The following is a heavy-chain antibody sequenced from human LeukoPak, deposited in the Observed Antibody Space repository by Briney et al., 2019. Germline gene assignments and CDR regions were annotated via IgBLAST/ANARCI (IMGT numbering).Heavy chain of an antibody. J-gene: IGHJ4*02. CDR2: IYSSGST. D-gene: IGHD3-22*01. CDR1: GGSISSYY. Sequence: SETLSLTCAVSGGSISSYYWSWIRQPPGKGLEWIGYIYSSGSTNYNPSLKSRVTISVDTSKNQFSLSLTSVTAADTAVYYCARHSSGYYYGDYFDYWGQGALVTVSS. CDR3: ARHSSGYYYGDYFDY. V-gene: IGHV4-59*08.